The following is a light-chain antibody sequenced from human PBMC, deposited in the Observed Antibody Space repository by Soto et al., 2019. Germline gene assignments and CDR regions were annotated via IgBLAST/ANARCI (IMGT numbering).Light chain of an antibody. V-gene: IGLV2-23*01. CDR1: SSDVGTYNL. CDR2: EGS. CDR3: CSYAGSSTYV. Sequence: QSALTQPASVSGSPGQSITISCTGNSSDVGTYNLVSWYQQHPGKAPKFMIYEGSKRPSGVSNRFSGSKSGNTASLTISGLQAEDEADYYCCSYAGSSTYVFGTGTKVTVL. J-gene: IGLJ1*01.